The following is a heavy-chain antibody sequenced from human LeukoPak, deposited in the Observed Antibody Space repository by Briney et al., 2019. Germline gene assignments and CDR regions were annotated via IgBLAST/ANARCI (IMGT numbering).Heavy chain of an antibody. V-gene: IGHV3-30*18. Sequence: GGSLRLSCAAFGFTFSSYGMHWVRQAPGKGLEWVAVISYDGSSAYYADSVKGRFTISRDNFKNTLYLQMNSLRVEDAAVYHCAKGGTSGWYYFEFWGQGTLVTVSS. CDR2: ISYDGSSA. J-gene: IGHJ4*02. CDR1: GFTFSSYG. D-gene: IGHD6-19*01. CDR3: AKGGTSGWYYFEF.